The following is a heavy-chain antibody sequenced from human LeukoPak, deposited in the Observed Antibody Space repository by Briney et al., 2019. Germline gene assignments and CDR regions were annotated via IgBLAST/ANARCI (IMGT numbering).Heavy chain of an antibody. CDR2: IYYSGSA. V-gene: IGHV4-39*01. Sequence: PSETLSLTCTVSGGSISSSSYYWGWIRQPPGKGLEWIGSIYYSGSAYYNPSLKSRVTISVDTSKNQFSLKLSSLTAADTAVYYCARYGRRGLLDAFDIWGQGTTVTVSS. CDR1: GGSISSSSYY. D-gene: IGHD2-15*01. J-gene: IGHJ3*02. CDR3: ARYGRRGLLDAFDI.